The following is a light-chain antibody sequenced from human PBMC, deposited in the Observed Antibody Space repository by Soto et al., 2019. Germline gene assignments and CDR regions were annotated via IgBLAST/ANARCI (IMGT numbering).Light chain of an antibody. CDR1: QNIRTY. J-gene: IGKJ2*01. CDR3: QQSYSDPLT. Sequence: DIQMTQSPSSLSASVGDRVTITCRASQNIRTYLNWYQQRPGKAPKFLIYAASSLQDGVTSRFSGSESGTDFTLTISSLQPEDSATYYCQQSYSDPLTFGQGNKLEIK. V-gene: IGKV1-39*01. CDR2: AAS.